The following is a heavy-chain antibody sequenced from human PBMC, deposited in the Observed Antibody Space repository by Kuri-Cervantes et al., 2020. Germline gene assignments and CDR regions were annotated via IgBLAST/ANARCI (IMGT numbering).Heavy chain of an antibody. V-gene: IGHV3-15*01. Sequence: ESLKISCAASGFTFSNAWMSWVRQAPGKGLEWVGRIKSKTDSGTTDYAAPVKGRFTISRDDSKNTLYLQMNSLKTEDTAVYYCTTEYYDFWSGYYSYMDVWGKGTTVTVSS. CDR3: TTEYYDFWSGYYSYMDV. CDR2: IKSKTDSGTT. D-gene: IGHD3-3*01. J-gene: IGHJ6*03. CDR1: GFTFSNAW.